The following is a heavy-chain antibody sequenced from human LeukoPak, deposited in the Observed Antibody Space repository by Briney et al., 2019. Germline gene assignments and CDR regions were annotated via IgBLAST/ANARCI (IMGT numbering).Heavy chain of an antibody. CDR1: GYTFTSYD. CDR3: ARAPPYCTNGVCYLRHFDY. D-gene: IGHD2-8*01. CDR2: ISPNSGGT. Sequence: ASVKVSCKASGYTFTSYDINWVRQAPGQGLEWMGRISPNSGGTNYAQKFQGRVTMTRDTSISTAYMELSRLRSDDTAVYYCARAPPYCTNGVCYLRHFDYWGQGTLVTVSS. V-gene: IGHV1-2*06. J-gene: IGHJ4*02.